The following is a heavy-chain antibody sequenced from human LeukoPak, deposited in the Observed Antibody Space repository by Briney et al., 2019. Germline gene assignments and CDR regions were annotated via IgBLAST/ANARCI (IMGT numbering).Heavy chain of an antibody. CDR3: VRGDGDLFDF. CDR2: ISSSSSTI. D-gene: IGHD4-17*01. J-gene: IGHJ4*02. CDR1: GFTFSSYS. Sequence: GGSLRLSCAASGFTFSSYSMNWVRQAPGKGLEWVSYISSSSSTIYYADSVKGRFTISRDNAKNSIHLQMSSLRVDDSGVYYCVRGDGDLFDFWGQGTLVSVSS. V-gene: IGHV3-48*04.